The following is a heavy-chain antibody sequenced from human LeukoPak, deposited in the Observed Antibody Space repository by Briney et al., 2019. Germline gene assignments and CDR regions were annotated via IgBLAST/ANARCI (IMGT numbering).Heavy chain of an antibody. D-gene: IGHD3-10*01. Sequence: SETLSPTCAVFGGSLSGYYWGWIRQPPGKGLEWIGNIFYSGSTYYGPSLKSRLTISLDTSRNQFSLKLNSVTAADTAVYYCAKSNGYGLIDIWGQGTMVTVSS. J-gene: IGHJ3*02. CDR3: AKSNGYGLIDI. V-gene: IGHV4-34*12. CDR2: IFYSGST. CDR1: GGSLSGYY.